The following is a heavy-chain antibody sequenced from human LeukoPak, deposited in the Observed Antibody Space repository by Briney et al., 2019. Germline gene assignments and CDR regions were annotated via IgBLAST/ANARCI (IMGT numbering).Heavy chain of an antibody. D-gene: IGHD2-21*02. J-gene: IGHJ6*02. CDR2: IYPGDSDT. V-gene: IGHV5-51*01. Sequence: GESLKISCKGSEYSFTSYWIGWVRQMPGKGLEWMGIIYPGDSDTRYSPSFQGQVTISADKSISTAYLQWSSLKASDTAMYYCARQCGGDCYHYYYYGMDVWGQGTTVTVSS. CDR3: ARQCGGDCYHYYYYGMDV. CDR1: EYSFTSYW.